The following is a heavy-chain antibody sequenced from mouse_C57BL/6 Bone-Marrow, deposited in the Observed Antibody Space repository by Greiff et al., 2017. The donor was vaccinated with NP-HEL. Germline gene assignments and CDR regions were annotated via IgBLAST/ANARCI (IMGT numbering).Heavy chain of an antibody. J-gene: IGHJ2*01. V-gene: IGHV5-4*01. CDR2: ISDGGSYT. D-gene: IGHD2-5*01. CDR3: ARVPYYSNYYFDY. Sequence: EVQGVESGGGLVKPGGSLKLSCAASGFTFSSYAMSWVRPTPEKRLEWVATISDGGSYTYYPDNVKGRFTISRDNAKNNLYLQMSPLKSEDTAMYYCARVPYYSNYYFDYWGQGTTLTVSS. CDR1: GFTFSSYA.